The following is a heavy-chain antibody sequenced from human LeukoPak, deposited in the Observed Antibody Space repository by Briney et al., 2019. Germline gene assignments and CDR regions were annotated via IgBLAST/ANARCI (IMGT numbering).Heavy chain of an antibody. CDR3: ARGQGSNWGPFDI. Sequence: GGSLRLSCAASGFSFSTYRMDWVRQAPGKGLEWVSYISASSSTIHYADSVKGRFTISRDNAKNSLYLQMNSLRDEDTAVYYCARGQGSNWGPFDIWGQGTMVTVSS. J-gene: IGHJ3*02. CDR2: ISASSSTI. D-gene: IGHD7-27*01. V-gene: IGHV3-48*02. CDR1: GFSFSTYR.